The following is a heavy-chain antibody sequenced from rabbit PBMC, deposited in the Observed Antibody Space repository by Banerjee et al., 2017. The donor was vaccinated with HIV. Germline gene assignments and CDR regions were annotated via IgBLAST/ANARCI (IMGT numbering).Heavy chain of an antibody. D-gene: IGHD8-1*01. Sequence: QERLEESGGDLVKPEGSLTLTCTASGFSFSSSHYMCWVRQAPGKGLEWIGCIYTGSIGSTYYASWAKGRFTISKTSSTAVTLQMTSLTAADTATYFCARVAGSSVWYYFNLWGPGTLVTVS. CDR3: ARVAGSSVWYYFNL. CDR2: IYTGSIGST. V-gene: IGHV1S45*01. J-gene: IGHJ4*01. CDR1: GFSFSSSHY.